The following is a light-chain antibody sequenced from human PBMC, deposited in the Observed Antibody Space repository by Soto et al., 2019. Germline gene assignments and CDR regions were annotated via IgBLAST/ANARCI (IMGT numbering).Light chain of an antibody. J-gene: IGLJ1*01. CDR1: SSDIGAGYD. V-gene: IGLV1-40*01. CDR3: QSYDSGLSGYV. Sequence: QSVLTQPPSVSGAPGQRVTISCTGSSSDIGAGYDVHWYQQLPGTAPKLLIYGNNNRPSGVPDRFSGSKSGTSASLAITGLQADDEADYYCQSYDSGLSGYVFGTGTKLTVL. CDR2: GNN.